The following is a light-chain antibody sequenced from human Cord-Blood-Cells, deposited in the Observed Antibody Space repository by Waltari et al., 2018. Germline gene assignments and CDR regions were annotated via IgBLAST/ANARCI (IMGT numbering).Light chain of an antibody. CDR1: QSISSW. CDR2: DAS. CDR3: QQYNSYST. V-gene: IGKV1-5*01. Sequence: DIQKTQSPSTLSASVGASVTITCRASQSISSWLAWYQQKPGKAPNLLIYDASSLESGGPSRFSGSGSGTEFTLTISSLQPDDFATYYCQQYNSYSTFGQGTKLEIK. J-gene: IGKJ2*01.